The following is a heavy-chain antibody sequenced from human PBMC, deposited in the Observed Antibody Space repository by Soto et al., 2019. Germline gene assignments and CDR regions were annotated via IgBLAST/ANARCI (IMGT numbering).Heavy chain of an antibody. D-gene: IGHD2-15*01. CDR1: GYTFSSYV. CDR2: ISPFNGNT. CDR3: ARGGSRLTADY. J-gene: IGHJ4*02. V-gene: IGHV1-18*01. Sequence: QVQLVQSGVEVKKPGASVKVSCKASGYTFSSYVITWVRQASGQGLEWMGWISPFNGNTKYAQKFQDRVTMTTDTSTSTADMALRSLRSDDTAVYYCARGGSRLTADYWGQGTLVTVSS.